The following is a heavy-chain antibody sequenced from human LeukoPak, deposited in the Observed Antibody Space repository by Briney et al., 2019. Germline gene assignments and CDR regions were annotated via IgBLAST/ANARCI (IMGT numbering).Heavy chain of an antibody. D-gene: IGHD6-6*01. CDR2: IYASGNT. CDR3: AESIRTYYYYMDV. V-gene: IGHV4-61*02. Sequence: TLSLTCTVSGGSFSSGSYYWSWIRQPAGKGLEWIGRIYASGNTNYNPSLKSRVTISVDTSNNQFSLKLSSVTAADTAVYYCAESIRTYYYYMDVWGEGATVTVSS. J-gene: IGHJ6*03. CDR1: GGSFSSGSYY.